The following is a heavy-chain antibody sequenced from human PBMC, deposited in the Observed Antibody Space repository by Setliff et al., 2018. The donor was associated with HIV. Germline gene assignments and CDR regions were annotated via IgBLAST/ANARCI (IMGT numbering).Heavy chain of an antibody. D-gene: IGHD3-22*01. Sequence: GGSLRLSCVASGFTFSNYGMHWVRQAPGKGLEWVANIKQDGSEKYYVDSVKGRFTISRDNAKNSLYLQMNSLRAEDTAVYYCAGPNYYDSSGSFDYWGQGTLVTVSS. J-gene: IGHJ4*02. CDR3: AGPNYYDSSGSFDY. CDR1: GFTFSNYG. V-gene: IGHV3-7*01. CDR2: IKQDGSEK.